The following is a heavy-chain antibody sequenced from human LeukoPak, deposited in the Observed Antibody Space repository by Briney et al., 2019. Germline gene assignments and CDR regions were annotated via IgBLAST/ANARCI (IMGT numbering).Heavy chain of an antibody. CDR3: ARQMTSTRLFDS. CDR2: IGSDGTKK. D-gene: IGHD5/OR15-5a*01. V-gene: IGHV3-30*04. J-gene: IGHJ4*02. Sequence: GGSLRLSCVASGFTFSDHPFHWVRQSPDKGLEWVALIGSDGTKKYYADSVQGRFTVSRENSKNTLFLQMNTLRADDTAVYFCARQMTSTRLFDSWGQGTLVIVSS. CDR1: GFTFSDHP.